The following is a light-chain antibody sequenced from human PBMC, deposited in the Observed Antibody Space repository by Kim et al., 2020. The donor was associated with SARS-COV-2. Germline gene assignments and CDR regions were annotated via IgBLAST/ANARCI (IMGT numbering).Light chain of an antibody. CDR3: HVWDSTTTV. Sequence: SVSPGQTASITCSGDRLGDKYVCWYQHKPGQSPVALIYQDTRRPAGIPERFSGSSSGNTATLTISGTQALDEADYYCHVWDSTTTVFGGGTQLTVL. J-gene: IGLJ2*01. CDR1: RLGDKY. V-gene: IGLV3-1*01. CDR2: QDT.